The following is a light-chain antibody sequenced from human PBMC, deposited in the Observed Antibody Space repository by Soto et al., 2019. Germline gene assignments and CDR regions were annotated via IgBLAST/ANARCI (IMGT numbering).Light chain of an antibody. CDR2: KAS. Sequence: DIQMTQSPSTRSASVRDRVTITCRASQSISSWLAWYQQKPGKAPKLLIYKASSLESGVPSRFSGSGSGTEFTLTISRLQPDDFATYYCQQYNSFSWTFGQGTKVEIK. CDR1: QSISSW. J-gene: IGKJ1*01. CDR3: QQYNSFSWT. V-gene: IGKV1-5*03.